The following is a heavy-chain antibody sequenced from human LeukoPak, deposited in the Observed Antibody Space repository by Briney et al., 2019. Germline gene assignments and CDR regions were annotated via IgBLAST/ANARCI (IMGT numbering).Heavy chain of an antibody. J-gene: IGHJ4*02. Sequence: GGSLRLSCAASGFTFSNAWMSWVRQAPGKGVEWGGRIKSKTDGGTTDYAAPVKGRFTISRDDSKNTLYLQMNSLKTEDTAVYYCTTESGVVHRDYWGQGTLVTVSS. CDR2: IKSKTDGGTT. D-gene: IGHD3-3*01. CDR1: GFTFSNAW. CDR3: TTESGVVHRDY. V-gene: IGHV3-15*01.